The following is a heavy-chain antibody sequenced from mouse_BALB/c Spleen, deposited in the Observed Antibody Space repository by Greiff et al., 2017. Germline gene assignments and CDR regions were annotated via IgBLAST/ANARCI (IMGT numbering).Heavy chain of an antibody. J-gene: IGHJ3*01. CDR1: GYTFTDYE. D-gene: IGHD1-1*01. CDR2: IDPETGGT. V-gene: IGHV1-15*01. CDR3: TRRGSFTTWFAY. Sequence: QVQLKESGAELVRPGASVTLSCKASGYTFTDYEMHWVKQTPVHGLEWIGAIDPETGGTAYNQKFKGKATLTADKSSSTAYMELRSLTSEDSAVYYCTRRGSFTTWFAYWGQGTLVTVSA.